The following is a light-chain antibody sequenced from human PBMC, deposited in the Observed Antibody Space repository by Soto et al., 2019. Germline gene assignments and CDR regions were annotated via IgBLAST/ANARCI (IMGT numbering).Light chain of an antibody. Sequence: QITQSASSLSASVGDRVTITCQASQDISNYLNWYQQKPGKAPKLLIYDASNLETGVPSRFSGSGSGTDFTFTISSLQPEDIATYYCQQYNNWPLTFGQGALLAVK. CDR2: DAS. CDR1: QDISNY. V-gene: IGKV1-33*01. CDR3: QQYNNWPLT. J-gene: IGKJ5*01.